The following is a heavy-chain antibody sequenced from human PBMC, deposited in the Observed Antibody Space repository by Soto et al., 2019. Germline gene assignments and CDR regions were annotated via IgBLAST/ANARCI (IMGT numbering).Heavy chain of an antibody. Sequence: ASVKVSCKASGHTFTGYYFHSVRKAPGKGLEWMGLINPATGGTSYAQTFQGRVTLSRDTYINTAYLELSRLRFDDAAVYFCARERYQVISDGMDVWGQGTMVHRLL. V-gene: IGHV1-2*02. J-gene: IGHJ6*02. D-gene: IGHD2-2*01. CDR2: INPATGGT. CDR3: ARERYQVISDGMDV. CDR1: GHTFTGYY.